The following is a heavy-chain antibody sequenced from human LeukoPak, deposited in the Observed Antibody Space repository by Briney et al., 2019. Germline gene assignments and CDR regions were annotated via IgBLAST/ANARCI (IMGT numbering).Heavy chain of an antibody. CDR1: GGTFSSYA. Sequence: ASVKVSCKASGGTFSSYAISWVRQAPGQGLEWMGWMNPNSGNTGYAQKFQGRVTITRNTSISTAYMELSSLRSEDTAVYYCARGYGDDDYWGQGTLVTVSS. D-gene: IGHD4-17*01. J-gene: IGHJ4*02. CDR2: MNPNSGNT. V-gene: IGHV1-8*03. CDR3: ARGYGDDDY.